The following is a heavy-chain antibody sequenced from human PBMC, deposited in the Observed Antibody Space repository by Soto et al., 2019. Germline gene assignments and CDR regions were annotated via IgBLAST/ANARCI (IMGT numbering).Heavy chain of an antibody. D-gene: IGHD3-10*01. CDR2: IYSSGST. J-gene: IGHJ5*02. Sequence: SETLSLTCTVTGGAISGYYWTWMRLSAGGGLEWIGRIYSSGSTKYNPSLESRVMISLDTSKNQFSLRLTSVTAADTALYYCARDWDSSGLFDPWGQGALVTVS. CDR3: ARDWDSSGLFDP. V-gene: IGHV4-4*07. CDR1: GGAISGYY.